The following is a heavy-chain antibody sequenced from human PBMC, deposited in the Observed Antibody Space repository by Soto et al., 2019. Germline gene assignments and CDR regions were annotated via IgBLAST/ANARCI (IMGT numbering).Heavy chain of an antibody. V-gene: IGHV4-4*02. D-gene: IGHD3-22*01. CDR1: GGSISSSNW. CDR2: IYHSGST. CDR3: ARAAYYYDSSGYYPNFGY. J-gene: IGHJ4*02. Sequence: SETLSLTCAVSGGSISSSNWWSWVRQPPGKGLEWIGEIYHSGSTNYNPSLKSRVTISVDKSKNQFSLKLSSVTAADTAVYYCARAAYYYDSSGYYPNFGYWGQGTLVTVSS.